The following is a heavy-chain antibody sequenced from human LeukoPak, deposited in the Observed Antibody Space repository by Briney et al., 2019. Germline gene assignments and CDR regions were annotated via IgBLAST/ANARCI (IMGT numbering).Heavy chain of an antibody. J-gene: IGHJ5*02. CDR3: ARDYEIAVRYDCFDP. D-gene: IGHD6-6*01. V-gene: IGHV1-18*01. CDR1: GYTFSNFG. Sequence: ASVKVPCKAAGYTFSNFGISWVRQAPGQGLEWMGWISGYNGETNYAQKFQGRVTMTTDTSANTAYMEVRSLRSDDTAVYYCARDYEIAVRYDCFDPWGQGTLVIVSS. CDR2: ISGYNGET.